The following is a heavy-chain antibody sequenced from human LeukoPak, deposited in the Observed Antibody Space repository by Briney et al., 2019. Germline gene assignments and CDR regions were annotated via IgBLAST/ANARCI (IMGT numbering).Heavy chain of an antibody. CDR2: FRYSGNT. CDR3: AATEKWLAFDY. D-gene: IGHD6-19*01. Sequence: SETLSLTCTVSGGSVTPSYWSWIRQPPGKGLEWIGNFRYSGNTDYNPSLKSRVTISLDTSKNQFSLKLSSVTAADTAVYYCAATEKWLAFDYWGQGILVTVSS. CDR1: GGSVTPSY. J-gene: IGHJ4*02. V-gene: IGHV4-59*02.